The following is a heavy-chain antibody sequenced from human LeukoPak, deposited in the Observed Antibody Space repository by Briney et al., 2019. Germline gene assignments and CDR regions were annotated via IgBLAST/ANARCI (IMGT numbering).Heavy chain of an antibody. CDR2: IRYDGSNK. J-gene: IGHJ4*02. D-gene: IGHD6-6*01. V-gene: IGHV3-30*02. Sequence: GGSLRLSCAASGFTFSNAWMSWVRQAPGKGLEWVAFIRYDGSNKYYADSVKGRFTISRDNSKNTLYLQMNSLRAEDTAVYYCAKASKASSSRISDYWGQGTLVTVSS. CDR3: AKASKASSSRISDY. CDR1: GFTFSNAW.